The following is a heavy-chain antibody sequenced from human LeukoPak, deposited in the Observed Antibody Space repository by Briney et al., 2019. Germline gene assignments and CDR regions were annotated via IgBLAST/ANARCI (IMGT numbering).Heavy chain of an antibody. D-gene: IGHD1-26*01. CDR3: ARDWEYDAFDI. Sequence: PGGSLRLSCAASGFTVGNNYMSWVRQAPGKGLEWVSTIHSGGSTHFADSVKGRFTISRDNSKNTLYLQMNSLRAEDTAVYYCARDWEYDAFDIWGQGTMVTVSS. V-gene: IGHV3-53*01. J-gene: IGHJ3*02. CDR1: GFTVGNNY. CDR2: IHSGGST.